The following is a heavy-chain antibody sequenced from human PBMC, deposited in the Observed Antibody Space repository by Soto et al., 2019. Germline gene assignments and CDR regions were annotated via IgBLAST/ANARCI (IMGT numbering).Heavy chain of an antibody. CDR2: ISSTTNYI. CDR1: GFTFTRYS. CDR3: ARESEDLTSNFDY. J-gene: IGHJ4*02. Sequence: GSLRLSCAASGFTFTRYSMNWVRQAPGKGLEWVSSISSTTNYIYYGDSMKGRFTISRDNAKNSLYLEMNSLRAEDAAVYYCARESEDLTSNFDYWGQGTLVTVSS. V-gene: IGHV3-21*06.